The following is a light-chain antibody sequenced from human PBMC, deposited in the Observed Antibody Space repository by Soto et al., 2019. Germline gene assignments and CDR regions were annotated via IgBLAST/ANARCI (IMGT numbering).Light chain of an antibody. Sequence: QSVLTQPPSVSGAPGQRVTISCTGSRSNIGAGYDVHWYQQLPGTAPKLLIDGNTNRPSGIPDRFSGSKSGTSASLAITGLQAEHEADYYCHSYDINRSGVVLVGGTKVTVL. J-gene: IGLJ2*01. CDR1: RSNIGAGYD. CDR2: GNT. CDR3: HSYDINRSGVV. V-gene: IGLV1-40*01.